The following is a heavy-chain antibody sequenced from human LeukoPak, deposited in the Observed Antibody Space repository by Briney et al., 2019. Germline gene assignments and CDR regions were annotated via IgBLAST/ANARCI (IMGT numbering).Heavy chain of an antibody. CDR2: ISGSGGST. Sequence: GVYLSLSCAASGFTFSSYAMSWVRQAPGKGLEGVSAISGSGGSTYYADTVKGRFTISRHNSKNTLYLQMNSPRAEDTAVYYCAKDLGVGATPEYFQHWGQGTLVTVSS. V-gene: IGHV3-23*01. D-gene: IGHD1-26*01. J-gene: IGHJ1*01. CDR3: AKDLGVGATPEYFQH. CDR1: GFTFSSYA.